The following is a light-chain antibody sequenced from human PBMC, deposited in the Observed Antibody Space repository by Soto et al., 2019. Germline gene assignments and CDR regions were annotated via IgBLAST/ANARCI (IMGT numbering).Light chain of an antibody. CDR3: QQRSNWPLLT. V-gene: IGKV3-11*01. J-gene: IGKJ4*01. Sequence: EIVLTQSPATLSLSPGERATLSCSASESVSSYLAWYQQKPGQAPRLLIYDASNRATGIPARFSGSGSGTAFTLTLSSLEPEDFAVYYCQQRSNWPLLTFGGGTKVEIK. CDR2: DAS. CDR1: ESVSSY.